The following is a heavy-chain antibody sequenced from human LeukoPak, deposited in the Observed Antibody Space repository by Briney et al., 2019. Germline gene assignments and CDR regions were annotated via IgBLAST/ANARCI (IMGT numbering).Heavy chain of an antibody. V-gene: IGHV3-13*01. J-gene: IGHJ4*02. D-gene: IGHD2-21*02. CDR2: INSAGDT. CDR1: RFTFSSYD. CDR3: ARGRLSFYYFDN. Sequence: PGGSLRLSCAASRFTFSSYDMHWVRQVVGKGLEWVSTINSAGDTYYSDSVKGRFTISRENAKNSLYLQMKSLRAGDTAVYYCARGRLSFYYFDNWGQGTLVTVSS.